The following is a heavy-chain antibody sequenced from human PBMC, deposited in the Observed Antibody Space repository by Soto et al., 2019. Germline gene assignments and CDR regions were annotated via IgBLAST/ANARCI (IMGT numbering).Heavy chain of an antibody. Sequence: PGGSLRLSCAASGFTFSSYAMSWVRQAPGKGLEWVSAISGSGGSTYYADSVKGRFTISRDNSKNTLYLQMNSLRAEDTAVYYCAKVGFPYSSGWSGIKYYLDYWGQGTLVTVSS. V-gene: IGHV3-23*01. D-gene: IGHD6-19*01. CDR2: ISGSGGST. CDR3: AKVGFPYSSGWSGIKYYLDY. CDR1: GFTFSSYA. J-gene: IGHJ4*02.